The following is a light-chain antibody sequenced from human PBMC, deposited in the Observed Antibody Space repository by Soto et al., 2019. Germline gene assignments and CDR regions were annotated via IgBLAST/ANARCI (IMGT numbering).Light chain of an antibody. CDR3: QQYGWSLT. Sequence: EIVLTQSPGTLSLSPGERATLSCRASQGVRSNFLAWYQQKPGQAPRLLIYGASNRATGIPDRFSGSGSGTDFTLTISRLEPEDFAVYYCQQYGWSLTFGGGTKVDIK. CDR2: GAS. V-gene: IGKV3-20*01. J-gene: IGKJ4*01. CDR1: QGVRSNF.